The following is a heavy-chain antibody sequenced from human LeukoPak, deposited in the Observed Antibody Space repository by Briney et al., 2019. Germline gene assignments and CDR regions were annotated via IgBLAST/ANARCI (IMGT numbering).Heavy chain of an antibody. CDR2: IQQDGSEK. CDR3: AREGFYLFDY. Sequence: PGGSLRLSCAASGFTFSTYWMTWVRQAPGKGLEWVAHIQQDGSEKYYVDSVKGRFTISRDNAKNSLYLQMNSLRAEDTAVYYCAREGFYLFDYWGLGTLVTVSS. CDR1: GFTFSTYW. V-gene: IGHV3-7*03. J-gene: IGHJ4*02.